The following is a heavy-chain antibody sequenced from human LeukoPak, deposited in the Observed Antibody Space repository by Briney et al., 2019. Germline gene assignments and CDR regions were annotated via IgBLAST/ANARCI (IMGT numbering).Heavy chain of an antibody. CDR2: IKQDGSEK. CDR1: GSTFSSYW. V-gene: IGHV3-7*01. D-gene: IGHD6-13*01. CDR3: ARDDGPIAAAGTDY. J-gene: IGHJ4*02. Sequence: GGSLRLSCAASGSTFSSYWMSWVRQAPGKGLEWVANIKQDGSEKYYVDSVKGRFTISRDNAKNSLYLQMNSLRAEDTAVYYCARDDGPIAAAGTDYWGQGTLVTVPS.